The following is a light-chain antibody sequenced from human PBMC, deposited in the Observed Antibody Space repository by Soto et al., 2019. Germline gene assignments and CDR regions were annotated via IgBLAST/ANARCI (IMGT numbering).Light chain of an antibody. CDR2: GNN. V-gene: IGLV1-40*01. J-gene: IGLJ2*01. CDR3: SSFAGSGTLVV. Sequence: QSVLTQPPSVSGAPGQTITISCTGSSSNIGAGYDVHWYQQLPGRAPKLLIYGNNNRPSGVPDRFSGSKSGTSVSLAITGLRGEDEADYHCSSFAGSGTLVVFGGGTKLTVL. CDR1: SSNIGAGYD.